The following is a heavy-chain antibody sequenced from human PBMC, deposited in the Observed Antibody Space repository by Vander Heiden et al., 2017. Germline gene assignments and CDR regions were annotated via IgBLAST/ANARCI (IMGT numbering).Heavy chain of an antibody. J-gene: IGHJ6*02. CDR1: GFTFRSYW. Sequence: EVQLVESGGGLVQPGGSVRLSFASSGFTFRSYWMSWVRQAPGKGLEWVANIKQDGSEKYYVDSVKGRFTISRDNAKNSLYLQMNSLRAEDTAVYYCAREIVDTAMLYYYGMDVWGQGTTVTVSS. V-gene: IGHV3-7*01. D-gene: IGHD5-18*01. CDR3: AREIVDTAMLYYYGMDV. CDR2: IKQDGSEK.